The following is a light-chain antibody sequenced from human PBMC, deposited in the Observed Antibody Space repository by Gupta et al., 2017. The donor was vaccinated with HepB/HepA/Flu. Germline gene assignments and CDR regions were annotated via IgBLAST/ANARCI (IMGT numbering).Light chain of an antibody. CDR1: QGISSY. CDR3: QQYDSYPST. CDR2: AAS. Sequence: RMTQSPSSFSASTGDRVTITCRASQGISSYLAWYQQKPGKAPKLLIYAASTLQSGVPSRFSGSGSGTDFTLTISCLQSEDFATYYCQQYDSYPSTFGHGTKVDIK. J-gene: IGKJ3*01. V-gene: IGKV1-8*01.